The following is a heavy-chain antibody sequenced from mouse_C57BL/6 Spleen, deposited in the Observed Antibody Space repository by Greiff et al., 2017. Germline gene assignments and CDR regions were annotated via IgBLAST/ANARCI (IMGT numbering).Heavy chain of an antibody. V-gene: IGHV5-9*01. J-gene: IGHJ3*01. CDR1: GFTFSSYT. D-gene: IGHD2-12*01. CDR3: ARDDGFAY. Sequence: EVQRVESGGGLVKPGGSLKLSCAASGFTFSSYTMSWVRQTPEKRLEWVATISGGGGNTYYPDSVKGRFTISRDNAKNTLYLQMSSLRSEDTALYYCARDDGFAYWGQGTLVTVSA. CDR2: ISGGGGNT.